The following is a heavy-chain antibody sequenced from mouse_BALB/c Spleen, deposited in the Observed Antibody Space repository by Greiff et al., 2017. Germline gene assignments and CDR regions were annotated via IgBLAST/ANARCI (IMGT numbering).Heavy chain of an antibody. J-gene: IGHJ2*01. CDR3: ARGEVLLRSSGDYFDY. Sequence: QVQLQQSGAELVRPGSSVKISCKASGYAFSSYWMNWVKQRPGQGLEWIGQIYPGDGDTNYNGKFKGKATLTADKSSSTAYMQLSSLTSEDSAVYFCARGEVLLRSSGDYFDYWGQGTTLTVSS. V-gene: IGHV1-80*01. CDR2: IYPGDGDT. CDR1: GYAFSSYW. D-gene: IGHD1-1*01.